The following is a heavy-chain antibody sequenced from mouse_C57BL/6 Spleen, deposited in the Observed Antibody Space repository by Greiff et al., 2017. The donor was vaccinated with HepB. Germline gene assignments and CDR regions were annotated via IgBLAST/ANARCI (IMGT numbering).Heavy chain of an antibody. Sequence: QVQLQQSGAELARPGASVKMSCKASGYTFTSYAMHWVKQRPGQGLEWIGYINPSSGYTKYNQKFKDKATLTADKSSSTAYMQLSSLTSEDSAVYYCASHAITTVSYWGQGTLVTVSA. D-gene: IGHD1-1*01. J-gene: IGHJ3*01. CDR2: INPSSGYT. V-gene: IGHV1-4*01. CDR1: GYTFTSYA. CDR3: ASHAITTVSY.